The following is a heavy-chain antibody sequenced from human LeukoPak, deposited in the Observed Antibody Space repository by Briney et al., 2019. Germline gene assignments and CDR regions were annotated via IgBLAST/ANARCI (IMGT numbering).Heavy chain of an antibody. CDR1: GYTFTSYA. CDR3: ARDPYGDYVNYQLAGDLFDY. D-gene: IGHD4-17*01. CDR2: INTNTGNP. J-gene: IGHJ4*02. V-gene: IGHV7-4-1*02. Sequence: ASVKVSCKASGYTFTSYAMNWVRQAPGQGLEWMGWINTNTGNPTYAQGFTGRFVFSLDTSVSTAYLQISSLKAEDTAVYYCARDPYGDYVNYQLAGDLFDYWGQGTLVTVSS.